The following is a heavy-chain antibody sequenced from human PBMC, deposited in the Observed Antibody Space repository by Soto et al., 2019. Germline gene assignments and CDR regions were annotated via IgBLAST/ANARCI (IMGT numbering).Heavy chain of an antibody. D-gene: IGHD6-13*01. CDR3: ARLDGIAAAGTNPWFDP. J-gene: IGHJ5*02. CDR1: GGTFSSYT. CDR2: IIPILGIA. Sequence: ASVKVSCKASGGTFSSYTISWVRQAPGQGLEWMGRIIPILGIANYAQKFQGRVTITADKSTSTAYMELSSLRSEDTAVYYCARLDGIAAAGTNPWFDPWGQGTLVTVSS. V-gene: IGHV1-69*02.